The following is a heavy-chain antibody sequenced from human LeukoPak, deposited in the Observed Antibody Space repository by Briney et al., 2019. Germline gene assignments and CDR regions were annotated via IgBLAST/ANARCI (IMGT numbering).Heavy chain of an antibody. V-gene: IGHV3-23*01. Sequence: GGTLRLSCAASGFTFSSYAMRWVRQARGKGLEWGSAIVGSGGSTYYADSVKGRFTISRDNSKNTLYLQMNSLRAEDTAVYYCAKDLGSSYYYGSGSWSYDYWGQGTLVTVSS. CDR1: GFTFSSYA. CDR3: AKDLGSSYYYGSGSWSYDY. J-gene: IGHJ4*02. CDR2: IVGSGGST. D-gene: IGHD3-10*01.